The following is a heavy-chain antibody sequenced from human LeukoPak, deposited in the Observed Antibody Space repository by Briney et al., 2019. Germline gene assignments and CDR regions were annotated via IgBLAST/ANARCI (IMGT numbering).Heavy chain of an antibody. CDR1: GFTFSGYS. J-gene: IGHJ4*02. Sequence: GGSLRLSCAASGFTFSGYSMNWVRQAPGKGLEWVSYISSSSSTIYYADSVKGRFTISRDNAKNSLYLQMNSLRAEDTAVYYCARDAPAGALDYWGQGTLVTVSS. V-gene: IGHV3-48*01. CDR3: ARDAPAGALDY. D-gene: IGHD1-26*01. CDR2: ISSSSSTI.